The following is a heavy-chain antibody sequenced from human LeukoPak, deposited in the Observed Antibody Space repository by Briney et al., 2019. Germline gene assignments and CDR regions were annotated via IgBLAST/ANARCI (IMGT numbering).Heavy chain of an antibody. CDR3: ARHGTMANVPQP. CDR2: IYPGDSDT. Sequence: GESLKISCKGSGYSFTSYWIGWVRQMPGKGLEWMGIIYPGDSDTRYSTSFQGQVAISADESISTAYLHRSSIKASDTAMSYCARHGTMANVPQPWGQGTLVTVSS. J-gene: IGHJ5*02. D-gene: IGHD1-26*01. CDR1: GYSFTSYW. V-gene: IGHV5-51*01.